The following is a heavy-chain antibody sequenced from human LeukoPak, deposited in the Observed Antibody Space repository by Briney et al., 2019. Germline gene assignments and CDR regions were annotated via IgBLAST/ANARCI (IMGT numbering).Heavy chain of an antibody. CDR2: ISSSGSTT. J-gene: IGHJ4*02. Sequence: GGSLRLSCAASGFTFSIYAMSWVRQAPGKGLEWLSAISSSGSTTYYADSVKGRFTISRDNSKNTLYLQMNSLKAEDTAVYYCAEKKNFYFDYWGQGTLVTVSS. D-gene: IGHD1-7*01. CDR3: AEKKNFYFDY. V-gene: IGHV3-23*01. CDR1: GFTFSIYA.